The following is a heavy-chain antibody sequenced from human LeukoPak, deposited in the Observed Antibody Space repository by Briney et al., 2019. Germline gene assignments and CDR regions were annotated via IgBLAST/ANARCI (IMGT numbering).Heavy chain of an antibody. Sequence: GGSLRLSCAASGFTLSSHWMSWVRQAPGKGLEWVANIKQDGSEQYYVDSVRGRFTISRDNAKNSLYLQMNSLRAEDTAIYYCASSYCSGGSCYSWWFDPWGQGTLVTVSS. CDR2: IKQDGSEQ. CDR3: ASSYCSGGSCYSWWFDP. J-gene: IGHJ5*02. D-gene: IGHD2-15*01. V-gene: IGHV3-7*02. CDR1: GFTLSSHW.